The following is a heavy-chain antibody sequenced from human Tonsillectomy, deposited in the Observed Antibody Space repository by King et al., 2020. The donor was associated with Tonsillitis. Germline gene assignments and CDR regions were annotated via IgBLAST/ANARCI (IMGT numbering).Heavy chain of an antibody. D-gene: IGHD6-13*01. CDR2: IYYSGST. CDR1: GGSISSYY. Sequence: QLQESGPGLVKPSETLSLTCTVSGGSISSYYWSWIRQPPGKGLEWIGDIYYSGSTNYNPSLTSRVTISVDTSKNQFSLKLSSVTAADTAVYYCARGGRSWYGSCFDPWGQGTLVTVSS. CDR3: ARGGRSWYGSCFDP. V-gene: IGHV4-59*01. J-gene: IGHJ5*02.